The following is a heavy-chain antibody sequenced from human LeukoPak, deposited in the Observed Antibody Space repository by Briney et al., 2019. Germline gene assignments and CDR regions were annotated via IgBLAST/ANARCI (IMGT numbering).Heavy chain of an antibody. J-gene: IGHJ6*03. V-gene: IGHV3-53*01. CDR2: IHKNAIT. CDR1: GFTFSSYE. CDR3: ARSLRVRGVPDYMDV. Sequence: GGSLRLSCAASGFTFSSYEMTWVRQAPGKGLEWVSVIHKNAITYYADTVKGRFTISRDNSKNMLYLQMNSLRAEDTAVYYCARSLRVRGVPDYMDVWGKGTTVTISS. D-gene: IGHD3-10*02.